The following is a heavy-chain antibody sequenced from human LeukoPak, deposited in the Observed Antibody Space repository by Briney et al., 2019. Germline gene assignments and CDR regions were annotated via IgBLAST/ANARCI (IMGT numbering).Heavy chain of an antibody. D-gene: IGHD4-23*01. CDR2: IYTSGTT. Sequence: SETLSLTCTVSGGSISNHYWSWIRQPAGKGLEWIGRIYTSGTTIYNPSLKSRVTLSVDTSKNQLSLKLRFVTAADTALYYCARNSGDFWGQGTLVTVSS. CDR1: GGSISNHY. CDR3: ARNSGDF. J-gene: IGHJ4*02. V-gene: IGHV4-4*07.